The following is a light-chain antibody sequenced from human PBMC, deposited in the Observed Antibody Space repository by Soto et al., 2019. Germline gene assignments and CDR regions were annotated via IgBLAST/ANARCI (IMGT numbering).Light chain of an antibody. CDR2: EVS. CDR1: SSDIGVYNY. V-gene: IGLV2-8*01. Sequence: QSALTQPPSASGSPGQSVTISCTGTSSDIGVYNYVSWYQQHPGKAPKLMIYEVSKRPSGVPDRFSGSKSGNTASPTVSGLQAEDEADYYCSSYAGSNNLYVFXTGTKVTVL. J-gene: IGLJ1*01. CDR3: SSYAGSNNLYV.